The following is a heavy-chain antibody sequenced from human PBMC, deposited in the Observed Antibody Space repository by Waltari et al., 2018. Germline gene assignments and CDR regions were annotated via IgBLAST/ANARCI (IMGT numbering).Heavy chain of an antibody. CDR3: ARSYYYDSSGYPRDDAFDI. D-gene: IGHD3-22*01. J-gene: IGHJ3*02. CDR1: GSTFTSYA. Sequence: QVQLVQSGAEVKKPGASVTVSCKASGSTFTSYAISFVRQTPGQVLGWMGRIIPIFGTANYAEKFQGRVTITADKSTSTADMELSSLRSEDTAVYYCARSYYYDSSGYPRDDAFDIWGQGTMVTVSS. V-gene: IGHV1-69*06. CDR2: IIPIFGTA.